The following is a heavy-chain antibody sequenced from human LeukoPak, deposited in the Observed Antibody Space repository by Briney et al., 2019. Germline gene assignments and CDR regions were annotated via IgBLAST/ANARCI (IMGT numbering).Heavy chain of an antibody. J-gene: IGHJ4*02. D-gene: IGHD1-26*01. CDR1: GGSISSYY. CDR3: ARDLGATGDY. V-gene: IGHV4-59*01. Sequence: SETLFLTCTVSGGSISSYYWSWIRQPPGKGLEWIGYIYYSGSTNYNPSLKSRVTISVDTSKNQFSLKLSSVTAADTAVYYCARDLGATGDYWGQGTLVTVSS. CDR2: IYYSGST.